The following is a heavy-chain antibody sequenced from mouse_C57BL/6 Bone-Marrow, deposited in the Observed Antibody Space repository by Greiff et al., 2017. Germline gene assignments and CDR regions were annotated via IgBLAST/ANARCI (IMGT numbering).Heavy chain of an antibody. CDR1: GYTFPSYW. Sequence: QVQLQQPGAELVKPGASVKVSCKASGYTFPSYWLHWVKQRPGQGLEWIGRIHHSDRDPNYNQKFKGKATLTVDKSSSTAYMQLSSLTSEDSAVYYWAPFYSNYVGLAYWGQGTLVTVSA. J-gene: IGHJ3*01. D-gene: IGHD2-5*01. CDR3: APFYSNYVGLAY. V-gene: IGHV1-74*01. CDR2: IHHSDRDP.